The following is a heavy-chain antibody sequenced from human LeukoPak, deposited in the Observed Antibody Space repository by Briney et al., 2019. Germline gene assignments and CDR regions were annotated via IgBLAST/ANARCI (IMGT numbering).Heavy chain of an antibody. CDR3: AKDEGYYYDSSGYYYADY. J-gene: IGHJ4*02. Sequence: GGSLRLSCAASGFTFSSYWMSWVRQAPGKGLEWVAFIRYDGSNKYYADSVKGRFTISRDNSKNTLYLQMNSLRAEDTAVYYCAKDEGYYYDSSGYYYADYWGQGTLVTVSS. D-gene: IGHD3-22*01. CDR1: GFTFSSYW. V-gene: IGHV3-30*02. CDR2: IRYDGSNK.